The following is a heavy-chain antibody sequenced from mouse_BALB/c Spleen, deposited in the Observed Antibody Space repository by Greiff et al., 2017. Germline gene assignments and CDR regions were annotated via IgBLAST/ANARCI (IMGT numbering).Heavy chain of an antibody. CDR3: ASYGKGDPWFAY. V-gene: IGHV2-2*02. J-gene: IGHJ3*01. Sequence: QVQLQQSGPGLVQPSQSLSITCTVSGFSLTSYGVHWVRQSPGKGLEWLGVIWSGGSTDYNAAFISRLSISKDNSKSQVFFKMNSLQANDTAIYYCASYGKGDPWFAYWGQGTLVTVSA. CDR2: IWSGGST. D-gene: IGHD2-1*01. CDR1: GFSLTSYG.